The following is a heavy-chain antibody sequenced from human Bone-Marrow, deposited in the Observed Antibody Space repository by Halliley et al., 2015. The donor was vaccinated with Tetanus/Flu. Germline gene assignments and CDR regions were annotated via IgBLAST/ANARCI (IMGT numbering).Heavy chain of an antibody. CDR2: IYYSGSI. CDR1: GGSIGSHY. CDR3: ARRNTGFAVYHGCGP. J-gene: IGHJ5*02. Sequence: TLSLTCTVSGGSIGSHYWTWIRQPPGKGLEWIGHIYYSGSIEYNPSLKNRVTISIDTSRQQFSLQVTSVTAAGTAVYYCARRNTGFAVYHGCGPGGQGTPVPVSS. D-gene: IGHD2-2*01. V-gene: IGHV4-59*11.